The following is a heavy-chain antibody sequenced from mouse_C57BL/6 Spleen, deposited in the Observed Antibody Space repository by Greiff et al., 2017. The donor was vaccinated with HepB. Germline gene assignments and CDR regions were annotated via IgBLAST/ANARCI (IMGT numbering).Heavy chain of an antibody. J-gene: IGHJ1*03. D-gene: IGHD2-4*01. Sequence: QVQLKQSGAELVKPGASVKISCKASGYAFSSYWMNWVKQRPGKGLEWIGQIYPGDGDTNYNGKFKGKATLTADKSSSTAYMQLSSLTSEDSAVYFCASPLYYDYDGYFDVWGTGTTVTVSS. V-gene: IGHV1-80*01. CDR1: GYAFSSYW. CDR3: ASPLYYDYDGYFDV. CDR2: IYPGDGDT.